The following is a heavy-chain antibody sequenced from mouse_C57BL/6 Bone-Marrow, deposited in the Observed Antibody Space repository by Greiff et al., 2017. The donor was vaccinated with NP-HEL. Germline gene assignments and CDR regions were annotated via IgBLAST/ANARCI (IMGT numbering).Heavy chain of an antibody. J-gene: IGHJ3*01. CDR1: GYTFTSYW. CDR3: ARDDYDWFAY. CDR2: IHPNSGST. D-gene: IGHD2-4*01. Sequence: QVQLQQPGAELVKPGASVKLSCKASGYTFTSYWMHWVKQRPGQGLGWIGMIHPNSGSTNYNEKFKSKATLTVDKSSSTAYMQLSSLTSEDSAVYYCARDDYDWFAYWGQGTLVTVSA. V-gene: IGHV1-64*01.